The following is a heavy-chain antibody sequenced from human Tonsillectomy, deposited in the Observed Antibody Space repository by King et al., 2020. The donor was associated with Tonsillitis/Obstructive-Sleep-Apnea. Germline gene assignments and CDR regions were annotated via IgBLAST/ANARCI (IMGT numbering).Heavy chain of an antibody. CDR3: AREGAVMNAFDI. V-gene: IGHV4-59*01. Sequence: VQLQESGPGLVKPSETLSLTCTVSGGSIISYYWSWIRQPPGKGLECIGYIYYSGSTNYNPSLKSRVTISLDTSKNQFSLRLSSVTAADTAVYYCAREGAVMNAFDIWGQGTMVTVSS. D-gene: IGHD2-8*01. CDR2: IYYSGST. J-gene: IGHJ3*02. CDR1: GGSIISYY.